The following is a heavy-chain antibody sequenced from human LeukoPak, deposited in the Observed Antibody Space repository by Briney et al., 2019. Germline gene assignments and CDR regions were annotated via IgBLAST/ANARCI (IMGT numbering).Heavy chain of an antibody. Sequence: PGGSLRLSCAASGFTFSTYVMHWVRQAPGKGLDWVALIWDDGNNKYYADSVKGRFTISRDNSKNTLYLQMNSLRAEDTGVYYCARDNGEWRLNWFDHWGQGTLVTVSS. V-gene: IGHV3-33*01. CDR1: GFTFSTYV. D-gene: IGHD2-8*01. J-gene: IGHJ5*02. CDR3: ARDNGEWRLNWFDH. CDR2: IWDDGNNK.